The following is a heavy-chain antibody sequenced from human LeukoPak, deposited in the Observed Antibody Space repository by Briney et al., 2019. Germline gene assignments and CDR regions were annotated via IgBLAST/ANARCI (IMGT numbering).Heavy chain of an antibody. CDR2: ISYDGSNK. CDR3: ARTNPMPPYYFDY. CDR1: GCTFSSYA. D-gene: IGHD2-2*01. Sequence: RGGALRLSCAASGCTFSSYAMHWVRQAPGKGLEWVAVISYDGSNKYYADSVKGRFTISRDNSKNTLYLQMNSLRAEDTAVYYCARTNPMPPYYFDYWGQGTLVTVSS. V-gene: IGHV3-30*04. J-gene: IGHJ4*02.